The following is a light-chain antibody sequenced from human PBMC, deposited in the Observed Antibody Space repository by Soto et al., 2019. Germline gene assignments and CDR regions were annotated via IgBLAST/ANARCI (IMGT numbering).Light chain of an antibody. CDR1: QDIRND. CDR3: LQYNSYPLT. V-gene: IGKV1-17*01. Sequence: DIQMTQSPSSLSASVGDRVTITCRASQDIRNDLGWYQQKPGKAPKRLIYTTSTLQSGVPSRFSGSGAGTQFNLTISSRQPEEFATYYCLQYNSYPLTLRQGTKLEIK. CDR2: TTS. J-gene: IGKJ2*01.